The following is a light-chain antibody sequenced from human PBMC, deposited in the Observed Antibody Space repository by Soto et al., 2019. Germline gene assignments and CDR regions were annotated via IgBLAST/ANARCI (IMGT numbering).Light chain of an antibody. V-gene: IGKV3-20*01. CDR1: QKISSTV. J-gene: IGKJ1*01. CDR2: GAS. CDR3: QQCGGSPT. Sequence: EIVLTHSPGTLSLSPWEGASLSCRASQKISSTVLAWYQQKPGQAPRLLIYGASSRTTGIPDRFSGSGSGTDFTLTISRLEPEDFAMYHCQQCGGSPTFGQGTKVDIK.